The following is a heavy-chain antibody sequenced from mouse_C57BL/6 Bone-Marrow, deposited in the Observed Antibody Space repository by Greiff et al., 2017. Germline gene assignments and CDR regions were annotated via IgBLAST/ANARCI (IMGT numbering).Heavy chain of an antibody. CDR2: IHPSDSDT. J-gene: IGHJ1*03. V-gene: IGHV1-74*01. CDR1: GYTFTSYW. Sequence: QVQLQQPGAELVKPGASVKVSCKASGYTFTSYWMHWVKQRPGQGLEWIGRIHPSDSDTNYNQKFKGKATLTVDKSSSTAYMQLSSLTSEDAAVYYCAIIGAEWYFDVWGTGTTVTVSS. CDR3: AIIGAEWYFDV.